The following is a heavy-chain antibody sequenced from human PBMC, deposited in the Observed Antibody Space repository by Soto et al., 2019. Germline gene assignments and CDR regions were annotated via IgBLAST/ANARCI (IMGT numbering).Heavy chain of an antibody. CDR1: GFTFSSYW. Sequence: PGGSLRLSCAASGFTFSSYWMSWVRQAPGQGLEWVANIKQDGSEKYYVDSVKGRFTISRDNAKNSLSLQMNSLRAEDTAVYYCAREFEFSSGSGSSIRYWGQGTLVTVSS. D-gene: IGHD3-10*01. CDR2: IKQDGSEK. V-gene: IGHV3-7*01. CDR3: AREFEFSSGSGSSIRY. J-gene: IGHJ4*02.